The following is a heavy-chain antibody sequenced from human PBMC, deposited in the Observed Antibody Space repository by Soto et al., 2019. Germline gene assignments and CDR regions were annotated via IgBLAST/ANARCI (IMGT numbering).Heavy chain of an antibody. CDR3: ARDYSNKGFDF. J-gene: IGHJ4*02. V-gene: IGHV3-11*01. Sequence: GGSLRLSCAASGFTFSGFYMNWIRQAPGRGLEWVSYISGSGSDIYYADSVKGRFTISRDNARNSLYLQMNSLRAEDTAVYYCARDYSNKGFDFWGQGTLVTVSS. CDR2: ISGSGSDI. CDR1: GFTFSGFY. D-gene: IGHD4-4*01.